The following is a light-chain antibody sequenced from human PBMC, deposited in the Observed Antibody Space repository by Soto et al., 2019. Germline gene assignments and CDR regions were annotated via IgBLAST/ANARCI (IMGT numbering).Light chain of an antibody. CDR3: QQYGSSPRT. CDR2: STS. J-gene: IGKJ1*01. V-gene: IGKV3-20*01. CDR1: QSVTSPF. Sequence: EIVLTQSPGTLSLSPGERATLSCRASQSVTSPFLAWYQQKPGQPPRLLIYSTSGRATGIPDRFSGSGSGTDFTLTISSLEPEDSAVYYCQQYGSSPRTFGQGTKVDI.